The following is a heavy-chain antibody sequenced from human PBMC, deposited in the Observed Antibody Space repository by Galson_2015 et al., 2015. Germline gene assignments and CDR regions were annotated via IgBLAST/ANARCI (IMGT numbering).Heavy chain of an antibody. J-gene: IGHJ6*02. Sequence: SLRLSCAASGFTFGDYAMSWFRQAPGKGLEWVGFIRSKAYGGTTEYAASVKGRFTISRDDSKSIAYLQMNSLKTEDTAVYYCTRGGYQLLPLDYYYYGMDVWGQGTTVTVSS. CDR2: IRSKAYGGTT. D-gene: IGHD2-2*01. V-gene: IGHV3-49*03. CDR1: GFTFGDYA. CDR3: TRGGYQLLPLDYYYYGMDV.